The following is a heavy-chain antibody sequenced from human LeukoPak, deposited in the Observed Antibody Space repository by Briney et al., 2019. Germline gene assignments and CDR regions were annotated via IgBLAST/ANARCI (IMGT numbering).Heavy chain of an antibody. CDR3: ARARGYFDY. J-gene: IGHJ4*02. CDR1: GYSISSGYY. Sequence: SETLSLTCTVSGYSISSGYYWGWIRQPPGKGLEWIGSIYHSGSTYYNPSLKSRVIISVDTSKNQFSLKLSSVTAADTAVYYCARARGYFDYWGQGILVTVPS. CDR2: IYHSGST. V-gene: IGHV4-38-2*02.